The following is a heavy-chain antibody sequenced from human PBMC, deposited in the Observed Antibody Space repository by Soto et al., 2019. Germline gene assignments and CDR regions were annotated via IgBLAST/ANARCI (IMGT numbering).Heavy chain of an antibody. CDR1: GFMFSAYT. J-gene: IGHJ5*02. D-gene: IGHD3-10*01. V-gene: IGHV3-21*01. CDR2: ITSNSDHI. CDR3: APPYYNNH. Sequence: GGSLRLSCAASGFMFSAYTMSWVRQAPGKGLEWLSSITSNSDHIDYADSVRGRFTVSRDNARKSLYLQMDSLGAEDTGVYYCAPPYYNNHWGPGTLVTVS.